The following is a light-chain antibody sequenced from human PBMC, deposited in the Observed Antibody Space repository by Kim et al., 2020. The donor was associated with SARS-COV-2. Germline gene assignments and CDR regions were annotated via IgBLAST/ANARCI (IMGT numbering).Light chain of an antibody. CDR2: AAS. CDR3: QQYYSYPYT. CDR1: QGISSY. J-gene: IGKJ2*01. Sequence: AIRMTQSPSSFSASTGDRVTITCRASQGISSYLAWYQQKPGKAPKLLIYAASTLQSGVPSRLSGSGSGTDFTLTISCLQSEDFATYYCQQYYSYPYTFGQGTKLEI. V-gene: IGKV1-8*01.